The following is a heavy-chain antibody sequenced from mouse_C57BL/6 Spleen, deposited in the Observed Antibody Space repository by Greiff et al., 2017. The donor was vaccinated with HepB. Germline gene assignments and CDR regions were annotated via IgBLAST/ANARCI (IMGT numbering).Heavy chain of an antibody. CDR3: ARREGDGYYLFFFAY. CDR2: IYPGSGST. V-gene: IGHV1-55*01. Sequence: VQLQQPGAELVKPGASVKMSCKASGYTFTSYWITWVKQRPGQGLEWIGDIYPGSGSTNYNEKFKSKATLTVDTSSSTAYMQLSSLTSEDSAVYYCARREGDGYYLFFFAYWGQGTLVTVSA. J-gene: IGHJ3*01. D-gene: IGHD2-3*01. CDR1: GYTFTSYW.